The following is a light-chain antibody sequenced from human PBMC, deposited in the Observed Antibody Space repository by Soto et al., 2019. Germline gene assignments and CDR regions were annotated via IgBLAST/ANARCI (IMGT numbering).Light chain of an antibody. CDR2: EVS. CDR3: TSWTTNNIPYV. CDR1: DSDVGGYNY. J-gene: IGLJ1*01. Sequence: QSALAQPASVPGSPGQSITISCTGTDSDVGGYNYVSWYQQHPGKAPKLLIYEVSNRPSGVSDRFSGSKSGSTASLTISGLQADDEADYYCTSWTTNNIPYVFGTGTKVTAL. V-gene: IGLV2-14*03.